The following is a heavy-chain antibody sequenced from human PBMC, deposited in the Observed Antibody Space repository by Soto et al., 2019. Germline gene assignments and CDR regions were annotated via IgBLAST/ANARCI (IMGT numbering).Heavy chain of an antibody. CDR1: GYTFTTYG. CDR3: ARAGPNRRGAYRPTDY. CDR2: ISAYNGNT. V-gene: IGHV1-18*01. Sequence: QVQLVQSGAEVKNPGASVKVSCEASGYTFTTYGISWVRQAPGQGLEWMGWISAYNGNTNYAQKLQGRVTMTTDTSTSTAYMELRSLRSDDTAVYYCARAGPNRRGAYRPTDYWGQGTLVTVSS. J-gene: IGHJ4*02. D-gene: IGHD1-26*01.